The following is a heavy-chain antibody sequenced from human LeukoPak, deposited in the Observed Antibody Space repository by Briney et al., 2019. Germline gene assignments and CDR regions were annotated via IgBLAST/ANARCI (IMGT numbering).Heavy chain of an antibody. V-gene: IGHV3-49*04. D-gene: IGHD6-6*01. J-gene: IGHJ4*02. Sequence: GGSLRLSCTASGFTFGDYAMSWVLQAPGKGLEWVGFIRSTAYGGTTEYAASVKGRFTMSRDDSKSIAYLQMNSLKTEDTAVYYCTRDYGSSSSVYYFDYWGQGTLVTVSS. CDR1: GFTFGDYA. CDR2: IRSTAYGGTT. CDR3: TRDYGSSSSVYYFDY.